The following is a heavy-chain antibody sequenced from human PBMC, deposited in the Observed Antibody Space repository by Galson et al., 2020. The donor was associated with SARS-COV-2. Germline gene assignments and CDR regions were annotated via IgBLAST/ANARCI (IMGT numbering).Heavy chain of an antibody. J-gene: IGHJ6*02. D-gene: IGHD3-3*01. Sequence: SVKVSCKASGGTFSSYAISWVRQAPGQGLEWMGRIIPILGIANYAQKFQGRVTITADKSTSTAYMELSSLRSEDTAVYYCARDARNDYDFWSGYHLTHYYYGMDVWGQGTTVTVSS. CDR2: IIPILGIA. CDR3: ARDARNDYDFWSGYHLTHYYYGMDV. CDR1: GGTFSSYA. V-gene: IGHV1-69*04.